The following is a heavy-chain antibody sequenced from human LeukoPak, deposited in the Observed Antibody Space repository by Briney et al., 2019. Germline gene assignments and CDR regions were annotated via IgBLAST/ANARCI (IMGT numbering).Heavy chain of an antibody. CDR3: ARSGGGGNDY. CDR2: TYYRSKWHN. J-gene: IGHJ4*02. D-gene: IGHD4-23*01. V-gene: IGHV6-1*01. Sequence: SQTLSLTCAISGDSVSSNSAAWNWIRQSPSRGLEWLGRTYYRSKWHNDYAVSVKRQITINPDTSKNQFSLHLNSVTPEDTALYYCARSGGGGNDYWGQGTLVTVSS. CDR1: GDSVSSNSAA.